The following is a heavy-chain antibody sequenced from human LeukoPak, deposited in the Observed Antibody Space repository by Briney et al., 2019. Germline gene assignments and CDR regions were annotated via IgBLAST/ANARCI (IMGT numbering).Heavy chain of an antibody. CDR3: TTSITIFGVVPCHDY. Sequence: PGGSLRLSCAASGFTFSNAWMSWVRQAPGKGLEWVGRIKSKTDGGTTDYAAPVKGRFTISRDDSKNTLYLQMNSLKTEDTAVYYCTTSITIFGVVPCHDYWGQGTLVTVSS. V-gene: IGHV3-15*01. CDR1: GFTFSNAW. CDR2: IKSKTDGGTT. J-gene: IGHJ4*02. D-gene: IGHD3-3*01.